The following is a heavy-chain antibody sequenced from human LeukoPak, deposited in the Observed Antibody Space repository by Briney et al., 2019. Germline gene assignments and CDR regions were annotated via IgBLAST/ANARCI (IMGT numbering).Heavy chain of an antibody. J-gene: IGHJ4*01. CDR3: AKGIYSSGWSYFDY. V-gene: IGHV3-23*01. D-gene: IGHD6-19*01. Sequence: EGSLGLSCAASGFTFSNSAMSWVRQAPGKGLEWVSTLSGSGITTYYADSVKGRFTISRDNSKNTLYLQMNSLRAEDTAVYYCAKGIYSSGWSYFDYWGHGTLVTVSS. CDR1: GFTFSNSA. CDR2: LSGSGITT.